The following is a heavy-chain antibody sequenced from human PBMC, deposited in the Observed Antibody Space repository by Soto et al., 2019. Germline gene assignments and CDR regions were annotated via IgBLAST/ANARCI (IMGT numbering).Heavy chain of an antibody. V-gene: IGHV4-59*08. J-gene: IGHJ6*02. CDR1: GGSISSYY. Sequence: QVQLQESGPGLVKPSETLSLTCTVSGGSISSYYWSWIRQPPGKGLEWIGYIYYSGSTKYNLSLKSRVTISVDTSKNQVSLKLSSVTAADTAVYYCARHGDSSGWTYYYYGMDVWGQGTTVTVSS. D-gene: IGHD6-19*01. CDR3: ARHGDSSGWTYYYYGMDV. CDR2: IYYSGST.